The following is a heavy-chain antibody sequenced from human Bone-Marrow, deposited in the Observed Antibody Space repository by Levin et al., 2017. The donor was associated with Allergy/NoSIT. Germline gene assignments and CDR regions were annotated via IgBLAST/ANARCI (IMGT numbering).Heavy chain of an antibody. CDR1: GFTFSSYS. D-gene: IGHD3-22*01. Sequence: LSLTCAASGFTFSSYSMNWVRQAPGKGLEWVSSISSANNYIYYADSVKGRFTISRDNAKNSLYLQMNSLRAEDTAVYYCARDPAGYDSSGYYSRVAFDLWGQGTVVTVSS. J-gene: IGHJ3*01. CDR3: ARDPAGYDSSGYYSRVAFDL. V-gene: IGHV3-21*01. CDR2: ISSANNYI.